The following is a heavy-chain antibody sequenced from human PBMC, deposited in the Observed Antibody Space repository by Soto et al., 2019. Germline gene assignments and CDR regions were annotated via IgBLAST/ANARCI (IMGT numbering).Heavy chain of an antibody. V-gene: IGHV4-61*05. CDR1: GGSISSSSYY. J-gene: IGHJ4*02. CDR3: ARGLGGAMVRGVPSVLRLGYFDY. Sequence: PSETLSLTCTVSGGSISSSSYYWGWIRQPPGKGLEWIGYIYYSGSTNYNPSLKSRVTISVDTSKNQFSLKLSSVTAADTAVYYCARGLGGAMVRGVPSVLRLGYFDYWGQGTPVTVSS. D-gene: IGHD3-10*01. CDR2: IYYSGST.